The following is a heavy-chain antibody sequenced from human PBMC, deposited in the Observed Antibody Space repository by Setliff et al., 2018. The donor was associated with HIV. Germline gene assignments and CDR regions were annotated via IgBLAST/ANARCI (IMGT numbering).Heavy chain of an antibody. CDR3: ARGARYQDRYYYYMDV. CDR2: INPSGGST. D-gene: IGHD1-20*01. V-gene: IGHV1-46*03. Sequence: AASVKVSCKASGYTFTSYYLHWVRQAPGQGLEWMGIINPSGGSTTYAQKFQGRVTMTRDTSASTVYMELSSLRSEDTAVYYCARGARYQDRYYYYMDVWGKGTTVTVSS. J-gene: IGHJ6*03. CDR1: GYTFTSYY.